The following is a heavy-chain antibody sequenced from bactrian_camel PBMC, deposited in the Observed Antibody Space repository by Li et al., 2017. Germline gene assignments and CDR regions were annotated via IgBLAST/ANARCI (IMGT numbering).Heavy chain of an antibody. CDR2: LYTSGGT. CDR1: GFTFSTYY. V-gene: IGHV3-2*01. CDR3: VASPSEFGGYYVFHY. Sequence: HVQLVESGGGLVQPGGSLTVSCAASGFTFSTYYMHWVRQAPGEALEWVSSLYTSGGTAFANSVKGRFSISKDSAKNTLYLQMNSLKSEDTGVYYCVASPSEFGGYYVFHYWGQGTQVTVS. J-gene: IGHJ4*01. D-gene: IGHD2*01.